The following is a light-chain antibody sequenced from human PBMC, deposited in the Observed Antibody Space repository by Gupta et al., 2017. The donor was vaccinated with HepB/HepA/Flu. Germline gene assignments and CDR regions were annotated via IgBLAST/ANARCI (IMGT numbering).Light chain of an antibody. Sequence: DIQMTQSPSSLSASVGDRVTITCRASQSISTYLNWYQQKPGKAPKVLIYAASSLQSGVPSRFSGGGSGTDFTLTVSRLQPEDFATYFCQQIDSTPPTFGQGTKVEIK. J-gene: IGKJ1*01. V-gene: IGKV1-39*01. CDR1: QSISTY. CDR2: AAS. CDR3: QQIDSTPPT.